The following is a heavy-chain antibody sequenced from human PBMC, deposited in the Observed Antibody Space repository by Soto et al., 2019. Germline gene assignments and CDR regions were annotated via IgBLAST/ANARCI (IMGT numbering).Heavy chain of an antibody. D-gene: IGHD1-1*01. J-gene: IGHJ6*02. V-gene: IGHV5-10-1*01. CDR1: GYSFTSHW. Sequence: ESLKISCQGSGYSFTSHWITWVRQTPGKGLXWMGRIDPSDSYTNYSPSFQGRVTISADRSISTAFLQWSSLEASDTAIYYCARRLSGPKEEYNAYYFYGLDVWGQGITVT. CDR2: IDPSDSYT. CDR3: ARRLSGPKEEYNAYYFYGLDV.